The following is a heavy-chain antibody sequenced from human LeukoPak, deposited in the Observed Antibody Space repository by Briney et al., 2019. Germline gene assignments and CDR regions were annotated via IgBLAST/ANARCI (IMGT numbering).Heavy chain of an antibody. CDR2: ISSSSSYI. J-gene: IGHJ4*02. CDR3: TRGSEWTSGVSDY. CDR1: GFTFSSYS. Sequence: GGSLRLSCAASGFTFSSYSMNWVRQAPGKGLEWVSSISSSSSYIYYADSVKGRCTISRDNAQNSLYLPMNSLRAEDKSVYYCTRGSEWTSGVSDYWGQGTLVTVSS. V-gene: IGHV3-21*01. D-gene: IGHD3-3*01.